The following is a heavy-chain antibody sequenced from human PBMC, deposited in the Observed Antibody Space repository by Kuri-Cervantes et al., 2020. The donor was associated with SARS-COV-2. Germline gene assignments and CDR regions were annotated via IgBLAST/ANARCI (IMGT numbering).Heavy chain of an antibody. V-gene: IGHV3-64D*08. Sequence: SCKASGYTFTGYYMHWVRQAPGKGLEYVSAISSNGGSTYYADSVKGRFTISRDNSKNTLYLQMSSLRAEDTAVYYCVKDRSGSGSYYYYFDYWGQGTLVTVSS. D-gene: IGHD3-10*01. CDR1: GYTFTGYY. CDR2: ISSNGGST. J-gene: IGHJ4*02. CDR3: VKDRSGSGSYYYYFDY.